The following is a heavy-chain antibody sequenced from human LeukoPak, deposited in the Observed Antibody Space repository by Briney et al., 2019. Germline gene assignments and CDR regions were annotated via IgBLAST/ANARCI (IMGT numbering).Heavy chain of an antibody. CDR3: ARVRNWNYVRYYYYGMDV. Sequence: PGRSLRLSCAASGFTFSSYAMHWVRQAPGKGLEWVAVISYDGSNKYYADSVKGRFTISRDNCKNTLYLQMNSLRAEDTAVYYCARVRNWNYVRYYYYGMDVWGQGTTVAVSS. V-gene: IGHV3-30-3*01. CDR2: ISYDGSNK. J-gene: IGHJ6*02. D-gene: IGHD1-7*01. CDR1: GFTFSSYA.